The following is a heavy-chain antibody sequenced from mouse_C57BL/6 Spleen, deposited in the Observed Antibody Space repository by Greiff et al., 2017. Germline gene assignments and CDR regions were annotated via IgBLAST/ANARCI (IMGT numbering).Heavy chain of an antibody. V-gene: IGHV5-17*01. CDR1: GFTFSDYG. J-gene: IGHJ1*03. D-gene: IGHD1-1*01. Sequence: EVKLMESGGGLVKPGGSLKLSCAASGFTFSDYGMHWVRQAPEKGLEWVAYISSGSSTIYYADTVKGRFTISRDNAKNTLFLQMTSLRSEATAMYYCARGYGTGYFDVWGTGTTVTVSS. CDR2: ISSGSSTI. CDR3: ARGYGTGYFDV.